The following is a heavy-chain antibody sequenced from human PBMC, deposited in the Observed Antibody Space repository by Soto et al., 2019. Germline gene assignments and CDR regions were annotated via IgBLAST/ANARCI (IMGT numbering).Heavy chain of an antibody. CDR2: ISSDGSST. CDR3: ARVRYCSDNSCYSWFDY. CDR1: GFTFSNYW. V-gene: IGHV3-74*01. D-gene: IGHD2-15*01. J-gene: IGHJ4*02. Sequence: GSLRLSCLASGFTFSNYWMHWVRQAPGKGLEWVSRISSDGSSTTYADSVKGRFTISRDNAENSLHLQMNSLRAEDTAVYYCARVRYCSDNSCYSWFDYWGQGTLVTVSS.